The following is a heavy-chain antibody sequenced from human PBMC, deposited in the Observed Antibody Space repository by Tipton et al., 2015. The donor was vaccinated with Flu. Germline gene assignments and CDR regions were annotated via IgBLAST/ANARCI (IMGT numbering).Heavy chain of an antibody. CDR2: IDGGATNT. Sequence: GSLRLSCAASGFTFGNYAMTWVRQAPGEGPEWVSGIDGGATNTWYADSVKGRFTISRDNSKNTLYLQVNSLRVEDTAVYYCAKDRKVAYCGDDCYAGAIFDYWGQGTLVTVSS. V-gene: IGHV3-23*01. CDR3: AKDRKVAYCGDDCYAGAIFDY. J-gene: IGHJ4*02. D-gene: IGHD2-21*01. CDR1: GFTFGNYA.